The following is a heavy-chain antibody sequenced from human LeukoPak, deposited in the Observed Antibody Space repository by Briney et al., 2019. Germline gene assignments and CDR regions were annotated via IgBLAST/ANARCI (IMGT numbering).Heavy chain of an antibody. Sequence: GASVKVSFKASGYTFTIYGISWVRQAPGQGLEWMGWISAYNGNTNYAQKLQGRVTMTTDTSTSTAYMELRSLRSDDTAVYYCARDCYSMELRYFDWLLSYYYGMDVWGQGTTVTVSS. V-gene: IGHV1-18*01. CDR3: ARDCYSMELRYFDWLLSYYYGMDV. J-gene: IGHJ6*02. CDR2: ISAYNGNT. D-gene: IGHD3-9*01. CDR1: GYTFTIYG.